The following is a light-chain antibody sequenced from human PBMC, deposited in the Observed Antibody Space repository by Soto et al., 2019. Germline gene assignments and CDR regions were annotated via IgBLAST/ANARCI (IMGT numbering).Light chain of an antibody. CDR3: QQYNNWPPIT. J-gene: IGKJ5*01. CDR1: QSVSSN. CDR2: GAS. V-gene: IGKV3-15*01. Sequence: EIVLTQSPGTLSLSPGERAALSCRASQSVSSNLAWYQPRPGQAPRLLIYGASTRATGIPARFSGSGSGTEFTLTISSLQSEDFAVYYCQQYNNWPPITFGQGTRLEI.